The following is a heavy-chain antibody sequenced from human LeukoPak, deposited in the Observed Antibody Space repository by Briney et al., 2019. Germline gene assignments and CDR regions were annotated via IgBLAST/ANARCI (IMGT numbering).Heavy chain of an antibody. J-gene: IGHJ3*02. CDR1: GYTFTSYY. CDR2: IIPIFGTA. CDR3: ARRGNSTAFDI. Sequence: ASVKVSCKASGYTFTSYYMHWVRQAPGQGLEWTGGIIPIFGTANYAQKFQGRVTITADESTSTAYMELSSLRSEDTAVYYCARRGNSTAFDIWGQGTMVTVSS. D-gene: IGHD4-23*01. V-gene: IGHV1-69*13.